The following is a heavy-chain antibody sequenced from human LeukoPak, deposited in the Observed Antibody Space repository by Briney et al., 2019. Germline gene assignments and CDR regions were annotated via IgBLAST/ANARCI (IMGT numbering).Heavy chain of an antibody. J-gene: IGHJ4*02. CDR3: ARRAYSAAYWKHFDY. CDR2: IYYHENT. V-gene: IGHV4-39*01. D-gene: IGHD1-1*01. CDR1: GGSISSSSDY. Sequence: SQTLSFTCTVSGGSISSSSDYWGWIRQAPGKGLEWIASIYYHENTYYNSSLKSRVTISVDTSKTQFSLKRTSVTAADTAVYFCARRAYSAAYWKHFDYWGQGTLVTVSS.